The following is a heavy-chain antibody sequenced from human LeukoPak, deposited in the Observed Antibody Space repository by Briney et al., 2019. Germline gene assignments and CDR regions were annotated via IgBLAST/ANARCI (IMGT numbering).Heavy chain of an antibody. V-gene: IGHV4-38-2*02. CDR1: RYSISSGYY. J-gene: IGHJ4*02. Sequence: SETLSLTCTVSRYSISSGYYWGWIRQPPGQGLEWIGSIYRSGNTYYNSSLKSRVTISVDTSKNQFSLKLSSVTAADTAVYYCARRADYYESTSYFWDYWGQGTLVTVSS. CDR2: IYRSGNT. D-gene: IGHD3-22*01. CDR3: ARRADYYESTSYFWDY.